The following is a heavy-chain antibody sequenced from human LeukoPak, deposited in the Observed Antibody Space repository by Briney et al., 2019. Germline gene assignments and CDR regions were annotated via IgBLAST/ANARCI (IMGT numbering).Heavy chain of an antibody. Sequence: GGSLRLSCAASGFTFSSYAMSWVRQAPGKGLEWVSAISGSGGSTYYADSVKGRLTISRDNSKNTLYLQMNSLRAEDTAVYYCARDPHGYNSYFDYWGQGTLVTVSS. CDR3: ARDPHGYNSYFDY. CDR1: GFTFSSYA. CDR2: ISGSGGST. V-gene: IGHV3-23*01. J-gene: IGHJ4*02. D-gene: IGHD5-24*01.